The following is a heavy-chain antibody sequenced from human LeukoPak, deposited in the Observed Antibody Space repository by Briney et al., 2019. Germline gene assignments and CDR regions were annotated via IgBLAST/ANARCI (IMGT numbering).Heavy chain of an antibody. D-gene: IGHD3-22*01. J-gene: IGHJ3*02. CDR1: GGTFSSYT. CDR3: ARDHYYDSSGYYAPGGAFDI. Sequence: SVKVSCKASGGTFSSYTISWVRQAPGQGLEWMGGIIPIFGTANYAQKFQGRVTITADESTSTAYMELSSLRSEDTAVYYCARDHYYDSSGYYAPGGAFDIWGQGTMVTVSS. V-gene: IGHV1-69*13. CDR2: IIPIFGTA.